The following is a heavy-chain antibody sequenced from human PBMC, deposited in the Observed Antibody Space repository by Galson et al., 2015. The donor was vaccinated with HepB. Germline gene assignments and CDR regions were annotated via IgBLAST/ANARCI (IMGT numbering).Heavy chain of an antibody. CDR1: GGSISSTNFY. D-gene: IGHD3-3*01. CDR3: ARDQRFFGVVDAFDI. CDR2: IYYSGYS. V-gene: IGHV4-39*07. Sequence: SETLSLTCTVSGGSISSTNFYWGWIRQPPGKGLEWIGSIYYSGYSYYNASLKSRVTISVDTSKNQFSLNLTSVTAADTAVYYCARDQRFFGVVDAFDIWGQGTMVTVSS. J-gene: IGHJ3*02.